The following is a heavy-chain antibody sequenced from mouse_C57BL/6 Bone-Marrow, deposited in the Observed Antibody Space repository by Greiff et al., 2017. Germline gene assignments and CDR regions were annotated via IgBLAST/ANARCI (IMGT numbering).Heavy chain of an antibody. Sequence: EVKLMESGAELVRPGASVKLSCTASGFNIKDDYMHWVKQRPEQGLEWIGWIDPENGDTEYASKFQGKATITADTSSNTAYLQLSSLTSEDTAVYYCTTEGFFDYWGQGTTLTVSS. CDR1: GFNIKDDY. D-gene: IGHD3-3*01. J-gene: IGHJ2*01. CDR2: IDPENGDT. V-gene: IGHV14-4*01. CDR3: TTEGFFDY.